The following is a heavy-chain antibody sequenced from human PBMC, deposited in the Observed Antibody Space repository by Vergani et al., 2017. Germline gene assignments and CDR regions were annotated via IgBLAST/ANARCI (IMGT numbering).Heavy chain of an antibody. D-gene: IGHD3-9*01. CDR3: ARRSGIVYDIFSGTQYFFDF. CDR1: GFSIDNGYY. Sequence: QVQLQESGPGLVKPSETLSLTCAVSGFSIDNGYYWDWIRQPPGKGLEWMGRIYRTGRTPSNPSLKSRVTISVDTSNNHFSLRLNSLTAADTAVYYCARRSGIVYDIFSGTQYFFDFWGQGTLVTVSS. CDR2: IYRTGRT. V-gene: IGHV4-38-2*01. J-gene: IGHJ4*02.